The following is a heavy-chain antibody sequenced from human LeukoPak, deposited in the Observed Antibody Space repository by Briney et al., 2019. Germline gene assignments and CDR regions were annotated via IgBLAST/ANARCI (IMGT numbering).Heavy chain of an antibody. Sequence: SETLSLTCPDSGCSINNYYWSWIRQPPGKGLEWMGYIYYSGSTNYNPSLKSRVTISVDTSKNQFYLKLSSVTAADTAVYYCARLGSSGYDLDYWGQGTLVTVSS. D-gene: IGHD5-12*01. CDR1: GCSINNYY. V-gene: IGHV4-59*08. J-gene: IGHJ4*02. CDR3: ARLGSSGYDLDY. CDR2: IYYSGST.